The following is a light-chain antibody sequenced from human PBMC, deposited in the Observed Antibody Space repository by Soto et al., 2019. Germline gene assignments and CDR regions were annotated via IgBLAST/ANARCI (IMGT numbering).Light chain of an antibody. CDR2: STS. Sequence: EIVLTQSPGTLSLSPGDRATLSCRASQSLSVSYIAWHQQKPGQAPRRHIYSTSTRAAGIPDRFTGRGSGTHFTLAISRLEPEDFAVYYCYQFGDSPHTFGQGTTVEV. CDR3: YQFGDSPHT. CDR1: QSLSVSY. V-gene: IGKV3-20*01. J-gene: IGKJ1*01.